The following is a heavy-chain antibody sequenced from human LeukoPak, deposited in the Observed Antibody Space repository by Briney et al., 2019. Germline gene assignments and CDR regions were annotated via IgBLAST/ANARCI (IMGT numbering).Heavy chain of an antibody. CDR2: ISAYNGNT. CDR3: ARDLDGSGSYYTDY. D-gene: IGHD3-10*01. Sequence: EASVKVSCKASGYTFTGYYMHWVRQAPGQGLEWMGWISAYNGNTKYAQNFQGRFTMTTDTSTSTAYMELRSLTSDDTAVYYCARDLDGSGSYYTDYWGQGTLVTVSS. V-gene: IGHV1-18*04. J-gene: IGHJ4*02. CDR1: GYTFTGYY.